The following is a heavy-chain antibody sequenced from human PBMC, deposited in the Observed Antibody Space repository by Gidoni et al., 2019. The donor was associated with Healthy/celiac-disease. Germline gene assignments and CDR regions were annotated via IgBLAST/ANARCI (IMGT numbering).Heavy chain of an antibody. CDR2: ISAYNGNT. CDR1: GYTCTSYG. Sequence: QVELVQSGAEVKKHGDSMNVSYKACGYTCTSYGISWERRAPGQGLEWMGWISAYNGNTNYAQKLQGRVTLTTDTSTSTAYMVLRSLISDATAVYSCASYRCGSGWLRSSACLGYYYMDVWAKGLTVTVSS. J-gene: IGHJ6*03. D-gene: IGHD5-12*01. V-gene: IGHV1-18*04. CDR3: ASYRCGSGWLRSSACLGYYYMDV.